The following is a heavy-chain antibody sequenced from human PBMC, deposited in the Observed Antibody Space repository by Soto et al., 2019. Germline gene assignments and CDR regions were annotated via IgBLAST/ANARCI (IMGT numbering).Heavy chain of an antibody. V-gene: IGHV6-1*01. CDR2: TYYRSKWYN. Sequence: PSQTLSLTCAISRDSVSSNSAAWNWIRQSPSRGLEWLGRTYYRSKWYNDYAVSVKSRITINPDTSKNQFSLQLNSVTPEDAAVYYCARDGLAAAENYYYGMDVWGQGTTVTVSS. CDR3: ARDGLAAAENYYYGMDV. J-gene: IGHJ6*02. D-gene: IGHD6-13*01. CDR1: RDSVSSNSAA.